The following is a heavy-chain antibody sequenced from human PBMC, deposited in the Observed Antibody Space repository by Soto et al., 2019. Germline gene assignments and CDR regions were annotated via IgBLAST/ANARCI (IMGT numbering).Heavy chain of an antibody. CDR2: IKSKSSGGTT. D-gene: IGHD4-4*01. CDR3: TSEKGWRQSPLDS. J-gene: IGHJ5*01. CDR1: GFIFRNAW. Sequence: LVESGGGLVKPGGSIRLSCAASGFIFRNAWMSWVRQAPGKGLEWVGRIKSKSSGGTTDYAAPVEGRVTITRDDSKSILYLQMTSLTVEVTAVYFCTSEKGWRQSPLDSWGQGALVTVSS. V-gene: IGHV3-15*01.